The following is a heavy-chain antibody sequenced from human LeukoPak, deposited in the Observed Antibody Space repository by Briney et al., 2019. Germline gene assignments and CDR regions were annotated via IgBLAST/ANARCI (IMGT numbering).Heavy chain of an antibody. J-gene: IGHJ3*02. CDR2: IKSKTDGGTT. CDR1: GFTFSNAW. D-gene: IGHD4-17*01. CDR3: TTLFPGYGDYDAFDI. V-gene: IGHV3-15*01. Sequence: GGSLRLSCAASGFTFSNAWMSWVRQAPGKGLEWVGRIKSKTDGGTTDYAAPVKGRFTISRDDSKNTLYLQMNSLKTEDTAVYYCTTLFPGYGDYDAFDIWGQGTMVTVSS.